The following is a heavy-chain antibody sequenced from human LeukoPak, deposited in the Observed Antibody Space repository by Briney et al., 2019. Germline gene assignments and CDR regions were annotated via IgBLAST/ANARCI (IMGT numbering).Heavy chain of an antibody. CDR3: VKDARITMIVVVITTGDAFDI. CDR1: GFIFSSFG. Sequence: GGSLRLSCAASGFIFSSFGMRWVRQAPGKGLEWVTFIRFDGSHKKYADFVKGRFTISRDNSKNTMYLQMNSLRAEDTALYYCVKDARITMIVVVITTGDAFDIWGQGTMVTVSS. D-gene: IGHD3-22*01. J-gene: IGHJ3*02. V-gene: IGHV3-30*02. CDR2: IRFDGSHK.